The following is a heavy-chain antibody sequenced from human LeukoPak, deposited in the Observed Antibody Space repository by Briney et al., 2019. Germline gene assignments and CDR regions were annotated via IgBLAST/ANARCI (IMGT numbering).Heavy chain of an antibody. CDR1: GFPFTSYW. CDR3: ARERISGSYYDY. J-gene: IGHJ4*02. V-gene: IGHV3-30-3*01. Sequence: PGGSLSLSCAASGFPFTSYWMVWVRQAPGKGLEWVAVTSSDETHKYYADSVEGRFTISRDNSKKALYLQMNNLGVEDTAVYYCARERISGSYYDYWGQGTLVAVSS. D-gene: IGHD1-26*01. CDR2: TSSDETHK.